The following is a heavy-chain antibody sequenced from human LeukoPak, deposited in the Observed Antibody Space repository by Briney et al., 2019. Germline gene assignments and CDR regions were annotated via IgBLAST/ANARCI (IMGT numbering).Heavy chain of an antibody. D-gene: IGHD1-26*01. J-gene: IGHJ3*02. CDR2: ISSNGGST. Sequence: GGSLRLSCAASGFTFSVSVMHWVRQAPGKGLEYVSVISSNGGSTSYANSVKGRFTISRDNSKNTLYLQMGSLRAEDMAVYYCARLREAAFDMWGQGTTVTVFS. CDR3: ARLREAAFDM. CDR1: GFTFSVSV. V-gene: IGHV3-64*01.